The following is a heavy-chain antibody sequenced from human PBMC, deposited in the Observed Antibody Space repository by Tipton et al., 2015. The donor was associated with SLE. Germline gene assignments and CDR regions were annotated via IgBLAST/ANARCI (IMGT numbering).Heavy chain of an antibody. CDR1: GFTVSSNY. J-gene: IGHJ3*02. V-gene: IGHV3-53*04. CDR2: IYSGGST. D-gene: IGHD4-23*01. CDR3: AREYGGTETSGAFDI. Sequence: SLRLSCAASGFTVSSNYMSWVRQAPGKGLEWVSVIYSGGSTYYADSVKGRFPISIHNSKNTLYLQMNSLRAEDTAGYYCAREYGGTETSGAFDIWGHGTMVSVSS.